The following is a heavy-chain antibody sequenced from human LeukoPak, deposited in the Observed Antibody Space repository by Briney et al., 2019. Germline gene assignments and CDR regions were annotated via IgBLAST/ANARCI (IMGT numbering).Heavy chain of an antibody. J-gene: IGHJ4*02. D-gene: IGHD4-23*01. V-gene: IGHV1-2*02. CDR2: INPNSGGT. CDR1: GYTFTGYY. CDR3: ARDFYGGNSLYYLDY. Sequence: GASVKVSCKASGYTFTGYYMHWVRQAPGQGLEWMGWINPNSGGTNYAQKFQGRVTMTRDTSISTAYMELSRLRSDDTAVYYCARDFYGGNSLYYLDYWGQGTLVTVSS.